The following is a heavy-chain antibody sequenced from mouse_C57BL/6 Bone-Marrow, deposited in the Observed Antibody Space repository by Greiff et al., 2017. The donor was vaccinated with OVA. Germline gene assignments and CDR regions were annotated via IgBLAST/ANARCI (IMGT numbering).Heavy chain of an antibody. CDR2: ISDGGSYT. V-gene: IGHV5-4*01. CDR1: GFTFSSYA. D-gene: IGHD1-1*02. J-gene: IGHJ3*01. Sequence: DVMLVESGGGLVKPGGSLKLSCAASGFTFSSYAMSWVRQTPEKRLEWVATISDGGSYTYYPDNVKGRFPISRDNAKNNLYLQMSHLKSEDTAMYYCARDGDGRGFAYWGQGTLVTVSA. CDR3: ARDGDGRGFAY.